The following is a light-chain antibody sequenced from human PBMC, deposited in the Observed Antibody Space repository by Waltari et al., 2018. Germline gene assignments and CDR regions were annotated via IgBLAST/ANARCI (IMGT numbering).Light chain of an antibody. CDR3: QQYGRSWNT. V-gene: IGKV3-20*01. Sequence: EIVLMQSPGTLSLSPGERATLSCRASQSVSSNYLAWYQQRPGQAPRLLNHGSSSRATGIPDRFSGSGSGTDFTLTISRLEPEDFAVYYCQQYGRSWNTFGQGTKLEIK. CDR2: GSS. J-gene: IGKJ2*01. CDR1: QSVSSNY.